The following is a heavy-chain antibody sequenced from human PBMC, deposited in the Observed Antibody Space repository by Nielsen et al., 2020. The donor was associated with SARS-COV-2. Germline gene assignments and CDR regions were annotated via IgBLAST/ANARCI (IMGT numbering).Heavy chain of an antibody. CDR1: GFTFSSYW. Sequence: GSLRLSCAASGFTFSSYWMHWVRQAPGKGLVWVSRINSDGSSTSYADSVKGRFTISRDNAKNTLYLQMNSLRAEDTAVYYCARELLYYDCCGPQVDMDVWGQGTTVTVSS. V-gene: IGHV3-74*01. J-gene: IGHJ6*02. D-gene: IGHD3-3*01. CDR3: ARELLYYDCCGPQVDMDV. CDR2: INSDGSST.